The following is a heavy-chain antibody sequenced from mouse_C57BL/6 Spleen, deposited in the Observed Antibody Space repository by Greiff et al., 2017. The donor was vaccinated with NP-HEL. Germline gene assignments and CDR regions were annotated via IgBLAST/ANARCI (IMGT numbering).Heavy chain of an antibody. V-gene: IGHV5-17*01. CDR1: GFTFSDYG. CDR3: ASAGYYGSSPFAY. J-gene: IGHJ3*01. D-gene: IGHD1-1*01. Sequence: EVQGVESGGGLVKPGGSLKLSCAASGFTFSDYGMHWVRQAPEKGLEWVAYISSGSSTIYYADKVKGRFTISRDNAKNTLFLQMTSLRSEDTAMYYCASAGYYGSSPFAYWGQGTLVTVSA. CDR2: ISSGSSTI.